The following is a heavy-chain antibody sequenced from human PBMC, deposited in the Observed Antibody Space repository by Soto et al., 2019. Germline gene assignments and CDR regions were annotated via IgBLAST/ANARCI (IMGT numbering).Heavy chain of an antibody. J-gene: IGHJ4*02. V-gene: IGHV4-39*01. CDR2: IYYSGST. CDR1: GGSICSSSYY. D-gene: IGHD5-12*01. CDR3: ARTSGYDLYYFDY. Sequence: SETLSLTCTVSGGSICSSSYYWGWIRQPPGKGLEWIGSIYYSGSTYYNPSLKSRVTISVDTSKNQFSLKLSSVTAADTAVYYCARTSGYDLYYFDYWGQGTLVTVSS.